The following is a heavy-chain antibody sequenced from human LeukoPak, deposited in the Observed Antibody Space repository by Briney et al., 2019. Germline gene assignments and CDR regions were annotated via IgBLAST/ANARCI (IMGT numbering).Heavy chain of an antibody. Sequence: GGSLRLSCAASGFTFSSYAMHWVRQAPGKGLEWVAVISYDGSNKYYADSVKGRFTISRDNSKNTLYPQMNSLRAEDTAVYYCARDENNWSPFDYWGQGTLVTVSS. CDR3: ARDENNWSPFDY. V-gene: IGHV3-30*04. D-gene: IGHD1-20*01. CDR2: ISYDGSNK. CDR1: GFTFSSYA. J-gene: IGHJ4*02.